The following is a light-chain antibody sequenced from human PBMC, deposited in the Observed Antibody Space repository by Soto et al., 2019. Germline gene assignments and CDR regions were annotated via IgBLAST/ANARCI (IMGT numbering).Light chain of an antibody. CDR3: HQYDSSHLS. Sequence: EIVLTQSPGTLSLSPGERATLSCRASQSVSSSYLAWYQQKPGQAPRLLIYGESSRATGIPDRFSGSGSGTDFTLTISRLEPEDFVVYYCHQYDSSHLSFGGGTKVEIK. V-gene: IGKV3-20*01. J-gene: IGKJ4*01. CDR1: QSVSSSY. CDR2: GES.